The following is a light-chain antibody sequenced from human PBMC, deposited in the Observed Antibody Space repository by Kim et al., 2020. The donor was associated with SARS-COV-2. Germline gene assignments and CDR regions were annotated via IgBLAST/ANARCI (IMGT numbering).Light chain of an antibody. Sequence: QPVLTQSSSASASLGSSVKLTCTLSSGHSSYIIAWHQQQPGKAPRYLMKLEGSGSYNKGSGVPDRFSGSSSGADRYLTISNLQSEDEADYYCETWDSNTVLFGGGTQLTVL. J-gene: IGLJ2*01. CDR3: ETWDSNTVL. CDR1: SGHSSYI. V-gene: IGLV4-60*03. CDR2: LEGSGSY.